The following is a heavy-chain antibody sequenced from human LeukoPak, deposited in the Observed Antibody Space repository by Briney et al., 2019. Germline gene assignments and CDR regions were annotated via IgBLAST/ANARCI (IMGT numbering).Heavy chain of an antibody. CDR2: INGNGGSA. CDR1: GITFDDYG. Sequence: GGSLRLYCTASGITFDDYGMSWVRQAPGKGLEWVSGINGNGGSAAYADSVKGRFTISRDNAKNSLYLQMNSLRAEDTALYYCASAYASSGYSPFDYWGQGTLVTVFS. V-gene: IGHV3-20*04. D-gene: IGHD3-22*01. CDR3: ASAYASSGYSPFDY. J-gene: IGHJ4*02.